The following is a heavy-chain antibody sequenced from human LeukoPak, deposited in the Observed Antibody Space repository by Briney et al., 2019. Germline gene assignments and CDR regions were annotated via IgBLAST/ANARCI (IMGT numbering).Heavy chain of an antibody. Sequence: ASVKVSCKASGYTFTSYAMDWVRQAPGQGLEWMGWINTNTGNPTYAQGFTGRFVFSLDTSVSTAYLQISSLKAEDTAVYYCARKILRSPYYMDVWGKGTTVTVSS. V-gene: IGHV7-4-1*02. CDR2: INTNTGNP. CDR3: ARKILRSPYYMDV. CDR1: GYTFTSYA. J-gene: IGHJ6*03. D-gene: IGHD3-3*01.